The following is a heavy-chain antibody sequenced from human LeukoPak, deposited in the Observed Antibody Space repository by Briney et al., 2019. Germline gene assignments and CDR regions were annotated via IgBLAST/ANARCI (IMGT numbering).Heavy chain of an antibody. CDR2: IIPIFGTA. D-gene: IGHD3-9*01. V-gene: IGHV1-69*06. J-gene: IGHJ3*02. CDR3: AFGGYDILTGYLDAFDI. CDR1: GGTCSSYA. Sequence: GASVKVSCKASGGTCSSYAISWVRQAPGQGLEWMGGIIPIFGTANYAQKFQGRVTITADKSTSTVYMELSSLRSEDTAVYYCAFGGYDILTGYLDAFDIWGQGTMVTVPS.